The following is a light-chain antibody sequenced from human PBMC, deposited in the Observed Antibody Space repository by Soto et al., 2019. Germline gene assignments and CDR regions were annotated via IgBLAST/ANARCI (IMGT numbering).Light chain of an antibody. J-gene: IGKJ2*01. CDR3: QHYDSSPPYT. CDR1: RSFASSY. V-gene: IGKV3-20*01. Sequence: EIVLTQSPVTLSLSPGERATLSCRASRSFASSYLGWYQQKPGQAPRLLIYAASTRATGIPDMFSGSWSATDFTLTISRLEPEDSAVYYCQHYDSSPPYTFGQGTKLEIK. CDR2: AAS.